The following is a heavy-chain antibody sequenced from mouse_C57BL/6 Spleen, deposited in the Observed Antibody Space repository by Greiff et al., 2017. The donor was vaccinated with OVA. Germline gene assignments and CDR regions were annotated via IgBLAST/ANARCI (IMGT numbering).Heavy chain of an antibody. D-gene: IGHD1-1*01. CDR2: ISYSGST. Sequence: EVQVVESGPGLAKPSQTLSLTCSVTGYSITSDYWNWIRKFPGNKLEYMGYISYSGSTYYNPSLKSRISITRDTSTNQYYLQLNSVTTEDTATYYCARGYYGSSYGYAMDYWGQGTSVTVSS. CDR3: ARGYYGSSYGYAMDY. J-gene: IGHJ4*01. V-gene: IGHV3-8*01. CDR1: GYSITSDY.